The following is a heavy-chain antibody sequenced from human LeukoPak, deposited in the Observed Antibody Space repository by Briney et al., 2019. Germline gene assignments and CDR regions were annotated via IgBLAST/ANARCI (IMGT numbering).Heavy chain of an antibody. V-gene: IGHV1-58*02. CDR2: IVVGSGNT. D-gene: IGHD3-22*01. CDR3: AALGGYYDSSGPLWAFDI. J-gene: IGHJ3*02. Sequence: SVKVSCKASGFTLTSSAMQWVRQARGQRLEWIGWIVVGSGNTNYAQKFQERVTITRDMSTSTAYMELSSLRSEDTAVYYCAALGGYYDSSGPLWAFDIWGQGTMVTVSS. CDR1: GFTLTSSA.